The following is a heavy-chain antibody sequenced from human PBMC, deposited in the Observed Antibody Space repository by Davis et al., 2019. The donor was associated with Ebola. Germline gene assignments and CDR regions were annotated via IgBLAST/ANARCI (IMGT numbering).Heavy chain of an antibody. J-gene: IGHJ6*02. Sequence: MPSETLSLTCTVSGGSISSYYWSWIRQPPGKGLEWIGYIYYSGTTNYNPSLKARVPISVDTSKNQFSLKLSPVTAADTAVYYCAGDWVGRGELERPLPGDYYGMDVWGQGTTVTVSS. V-gene: IGHV4-59*01. CDR1: GGSISSYY. CDR2: IYYSGTT. CDR3: AGDWVGRGELERPLPGDYYGMDV. D-gene: IGHD1-1*01.